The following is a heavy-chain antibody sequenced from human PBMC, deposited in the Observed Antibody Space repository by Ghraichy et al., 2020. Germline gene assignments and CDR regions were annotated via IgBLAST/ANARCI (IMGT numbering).Heavy chain of an antibody. CDR3: ARWSGGQWLVTRGFDY. J-gene: IGHJ4*02. CDR2: IYYSGST. D-gene: IGHD6-19*01. Sequence: SETLSLTCTVSGGSISSSSYYWGWIRQPPGKGLEWIGSIYYSGSTYYNPSLKSRVTISVDTSKNQFSLKLSSVTAADTAVYYCARWSGGQWLVTRGFDYWGQGTLVTVSS. CDR1: GGSISSSSYY. V-gene: IGHV4-39*01.